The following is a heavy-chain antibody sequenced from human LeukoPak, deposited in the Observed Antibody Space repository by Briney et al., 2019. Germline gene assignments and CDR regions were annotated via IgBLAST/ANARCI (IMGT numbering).Heavy chain of an antibody. J-gene: IGHJ4*02. D-gene: IGHD2-15*01. CDR3: TQGSGQYFNY. CDR2: ISYDGSNK. V-gene: IGHV3-30-3*01. CDR1: GFTFSSYA. Sequence: PGGSLRLSCAASGFTFSSYAMHWVRQAPGKGLEWVAVISYDGSNKYYADSVKGRFTISRDNSKNTLYLQMNSLTSEDTALYYCTQGSGQYFNYWGQGTLVTVSS.